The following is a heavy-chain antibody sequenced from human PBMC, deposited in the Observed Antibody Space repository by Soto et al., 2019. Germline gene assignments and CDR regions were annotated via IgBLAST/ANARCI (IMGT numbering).Heavy chain of an antibody. Sequence: GGSLRLSCAASGFTFSSYAMSWVRQAPGKGLEWVSAISGSGGSTYYADSVKGRFTISRDNSKNTLYLQMNSLRAEDTAVYYCAKVVFSYYYDSSGYYPYWYFDLWGRGTLVTVSS. CDR1: GFTFSSYA. CDR3: AKVVFSYYYDSSGYYPYWYFDL. J-gene: IGHJ2*01. V-gene: IGHV3-23*01. D-gene: IGHD3-22*01. CDR2: ISGSGGST.